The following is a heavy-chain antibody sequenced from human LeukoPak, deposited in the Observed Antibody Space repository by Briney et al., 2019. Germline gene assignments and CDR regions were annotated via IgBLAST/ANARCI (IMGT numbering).Heavy chain of an antibody. CDR1: GFTFSSYG. D-gene: IGHD2-2*01. Sequence: GGSLRLSCAASGFTFSSYGMHWVRQAPGKGLEWVAFIRYDGSGKYYGDSVKGRFTISRDISKNTLHLQMNSLRAEDTAVYYCAKDLISIVVVPAAIDYWGQGTLVTVSS. J-gene: IGHJ4*02. CDR2: IRYDGSGK. V-gene: IGHV3-30*02. CDR3: AKDLISIVVVPAAIDY.